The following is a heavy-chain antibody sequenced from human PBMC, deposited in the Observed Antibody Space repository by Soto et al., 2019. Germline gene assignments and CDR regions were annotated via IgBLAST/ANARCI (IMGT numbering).Heavy chain of an antibody. CDR1: GFTFSRSA. Sequence: EVQLLESGGELVQPGGSLRLSCVASGFTFSRSAMTWVRQAPGQGLEWVSGISDDGGATYYADSVKGRFTISRDTSENTLFLLMNSRGAEDTAVYYCAHGKGQDSSGYYHPVADYWGQGTLVTVSS. CDR3: AHGKGQDSSGYYHPVADY. D-gene: IGHD3-22*01. CDR2: ISDDGGAT. J-gene: IGHJ4*02. V-gene: IGHV3-23*01.